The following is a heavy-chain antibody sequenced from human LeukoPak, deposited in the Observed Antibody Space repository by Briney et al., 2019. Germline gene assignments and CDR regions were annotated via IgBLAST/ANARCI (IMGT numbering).Heavy chain of an antibody. Sequence: TGGSLRLSCAASGFTISNNYMSWVRQAPGKGLEWVSVIYSGGSTYYADSVKGRFTISRDNSKNTLYLQMNSLRAEDTAVYYCXXXXXXXXXXXXXXKTNYYYYYYMDVWGKGTTVTISS. V-gene: IGHV3-53*01. CDR3: XXXXXXXXXXXXXXKTNYYYYYYMDV. CDR2: IYSGGST. CDR1: GFTISNNY. J-gene: IGHJ6*03.